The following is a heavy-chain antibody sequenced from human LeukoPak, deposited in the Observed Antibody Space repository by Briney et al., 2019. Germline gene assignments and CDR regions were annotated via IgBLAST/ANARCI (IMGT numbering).Heavy chain of an antibody. Sequence: PGGSLRLSCAASGFTFSSYGMHWVRQAPGKGLEWAAAISHDGSDKYYADSVKGRFTISRDNSKNTLFLQMNSLRAEDTAMYYCAKGGPDHWKDWGQGTLVTVSS. J-gene: IGHJ4*02. V-gene: IGHV3-30*18. CDR1: GFTFSSYG. CDR3: AKGGPDHWKD. D-gene: IGHD1-1*01. CDR2: ISHDGSDK.